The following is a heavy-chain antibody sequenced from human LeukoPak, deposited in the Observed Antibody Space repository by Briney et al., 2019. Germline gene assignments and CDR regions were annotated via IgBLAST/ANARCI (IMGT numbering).Heavy chain of an antibody. CDR2: VYYSGST. D-gene: IGHD6-13*01. CDR3: ARGCYSSRCFDY. V-gene: IGHV4-59*12. CDR1: GGSISTYY. Sequence: SETLSLTCTVSGGSISTYYWSWIRQPPGKGLEWIGYVYYSGSTNYNPSLMSRVTISVDTSKNQFSPKLSSVTAADTAVYYCARGCYSSRCFDYWGQGTLVTVSS. J-gene: IGHJ4*02.